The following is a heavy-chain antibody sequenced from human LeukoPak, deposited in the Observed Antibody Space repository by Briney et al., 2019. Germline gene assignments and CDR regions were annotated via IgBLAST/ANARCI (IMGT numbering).Heavy chain of an antibody. CDR2: ISYDGSNK. J-gene: IGHJ4*02. CDR1: GFTFSSYA. CDR3: AKDLSTRWLQHQNGFGLGY. Sequence: GGSLGLSCAASGFTFSSYAMHWVRQAPGKGLEWVAVISYDGSNKYYADSVKGRFTISRDNSKNTLYLQMNSLRAEDTAVYYCAKDLSTRWLQHQNGFGLGYWGQGTLVTVSS. D-gene: IGHD5-24*01. V-gene: IGHV3-30-3*01.